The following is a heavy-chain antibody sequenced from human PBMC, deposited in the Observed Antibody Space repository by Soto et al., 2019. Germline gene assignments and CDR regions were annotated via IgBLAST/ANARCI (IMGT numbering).Heavy chain of an antibody. V-gene: IGHV1-69*01. CDR3: ASRIASAGSGGNY. J-gene: IGHJ4*02. CDR1: GGTFSSYA. CDR2: IIPIFGTA. Sequence: QVQLVQSGAEVKKPGSSVKVSCKASGGTFSSYAISWVRQAPGQGLEWMGGIIPIFGTANYAQKFQGRVTITAEESTSTAYMALSRLRSEDTAVNYCASRIASAGSGGNYWGQGTLVTVSS. D-gene: IGHD6-25*01.